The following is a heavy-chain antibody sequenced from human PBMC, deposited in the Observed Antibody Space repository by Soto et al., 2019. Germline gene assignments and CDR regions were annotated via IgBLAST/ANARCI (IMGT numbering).Heavy chain of an antibody. J-gene: IGHJ4*02. V-gene: IGHV4-39*01. Sequence: SETLSLTCSVSGGSISSPSYYWGWIRQPPGKGLEWIGSIYYSGNTYYNPSLKSRVTIFVDTSRNQFSLKVNSVTAADTAVYFCAKTRRRYFDWLSLASFDYWGQGTLVTVSS. CDR2: IYYSGNT. D-gene: IGHD3-9*01. CDR1: GGSISSPSYY. CDR3: AKTRRRYFDWLSLASFDY.